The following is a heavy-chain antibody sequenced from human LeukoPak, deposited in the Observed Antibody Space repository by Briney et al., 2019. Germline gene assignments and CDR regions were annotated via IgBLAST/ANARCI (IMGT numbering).Heavy chain of an antibody. J-gene: IGHJ4*02. V-gene: IGHV4-34*01. CDR3: ARLYSSSWSFDY. CDR2: MYYIGST. CDR1: GGSFSGYY. Sequence: SETLSLTCAVYGGSFSGYYWGWIRQPPGKGLEWIGNMYYIGSTYYNPSLKSRVTISVDTSKNLFSLKLSSVTAADTAVYYCARLYSSSWSFDYWGQGTLVTVSS. D-gene: IGHD6-13*01.